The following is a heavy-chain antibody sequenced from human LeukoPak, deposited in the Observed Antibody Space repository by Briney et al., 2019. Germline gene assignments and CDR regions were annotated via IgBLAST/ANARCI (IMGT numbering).Heavy chain of an antibody. V-gene: IGHV3-7*01. Sequence: PGGSLRLSCAASGFAFTPVWMSWVRQAPGKGLEWVANVKPDGSATNHGDSVKGRFTISRDNAKNSLFLQMNSLRVEDTAVYYCVRGGSNFFPWGQGTLVTVSS. D-gene: IGHD1-26*01. J-gene: IGHJ5*02. CDR2: VKPDGSAT. CDR3: VRGGSNFFP. CDR1: GFAFTPVW.